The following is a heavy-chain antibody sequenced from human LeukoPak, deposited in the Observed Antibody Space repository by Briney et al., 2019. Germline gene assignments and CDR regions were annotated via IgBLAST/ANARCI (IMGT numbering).Heavy chain of an antibody. CDR1: GFTFSSYA. D-gene: IGHD3-10*01. V-gene: IGHV3-30-3*01. Sequence: PGGSLRLSCAASGFTFSSYAMHWVRQAPGKGLEWVAVISYDGSNKYYADSVKGRFTISRDNSKNTLYLQMNSLRAEDTAVYYCATGGIWFGELLFTVDWGQGTLVTVSS. CDR3: ATGGIWFGELLFTVD. J-gene: IGHJ4*02. CDR2: ISYDGSNK.